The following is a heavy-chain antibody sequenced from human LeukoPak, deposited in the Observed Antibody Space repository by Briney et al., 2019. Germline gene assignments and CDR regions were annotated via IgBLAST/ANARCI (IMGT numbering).Heavy chain of an antibody. J-gene: IGHJ4*02. CDR2: VSGSGGYT. CDR1: GFTFSIYA. CDR3: AKGDRADVTIFGVATHYFDF. D-gene: IGHD3-3*01. Sequence: GGSLRLSCAASGFTFSIYAMSWVRQAPGKGLEWVSAVSGSGGYTQYADSVKGRFTISRDNSKNTVDLQMNSLRADDTAVYYCAKGDRADVTIFGVATHYFDFWGQGTLVTVSS. V-gene: IGHV3-23*01.